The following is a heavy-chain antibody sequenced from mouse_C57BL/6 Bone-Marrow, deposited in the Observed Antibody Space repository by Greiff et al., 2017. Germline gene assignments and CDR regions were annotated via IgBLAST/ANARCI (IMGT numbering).Heavy chain of an antibody. CDR1: GFSFNTYA. Sequence: EVKLMESGGGLVQPKGSLKLSCAASGFSFNTYAMNWVRQAPGKGLEWVARIRSKSNNYATYYADSVKDRLTISRDDSESMHYLPMNNWKTEDTAMYYCVRDGGSSANYAMNYWSGGTSVPVSS. J-gene: IGHJ4*01. CDR2: IRSKSNNYAT. CDR3: VRDGGSSANYAMNY. V-gene: IGHV10-1*01. D-gene: IGHD1-1*01.